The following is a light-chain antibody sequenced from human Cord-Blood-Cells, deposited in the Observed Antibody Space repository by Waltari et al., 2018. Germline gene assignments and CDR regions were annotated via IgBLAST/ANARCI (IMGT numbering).Light chain of an antibody. V-gene: IGLV2-11*01. CDR1: SSAVGGYNY. Sequence: QSAMTQPRSVSGSPGQSVTISCTGTSSAVGGYNYVSWYHQHPGNAPKLMIYDVSKRPSGVPDRVSGSKSGNTASLTISGLQAEDEADYYCCSYAGSYTWVFGGGTKLTVL. CDR3: CSYAGSYTWV. J-gene: IGLJ3*02. CDR2: DVS.